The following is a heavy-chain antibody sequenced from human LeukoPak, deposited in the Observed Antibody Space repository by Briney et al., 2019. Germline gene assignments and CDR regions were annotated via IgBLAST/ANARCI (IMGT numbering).Heavy chain of an antibody. J-gene: IGHJ5*02. Sequence: PSETLSLTCTVSGGSISSYYWSWIRQPPGKGLEWIGYIYYSGSTNYNPSLKSRVTISVDTSKNQFSLKLSSVTAADTAVYYCARGRPAAHREGVNWFDPWGQGTLVTVSS. CDR2: IYYSGST. D-gene: IGHD6-13*01. CDR1: GGSISSYY. V-gene: IGHV4-59*01. CDR3: ARGRPAAHREGVNWFDP.